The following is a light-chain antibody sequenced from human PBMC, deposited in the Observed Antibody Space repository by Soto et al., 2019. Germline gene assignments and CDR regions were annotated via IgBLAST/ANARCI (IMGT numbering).Light chain of an antibody. Sequence: QSVLTQPPSVSGAQGHRVTISCTGSSSNIGAGYDVHWYQQLPGTAPKLLIYGNSNRPSGVPDRFSGSKSGTSASLAITGLQAEDEADYYCQSYDSSLSGLVFGTGTKVTVL. CDR1: SSNIGAGYD. CDR2: GNS. V-gene: IGLV1-40*01. CDR3: QSYDSSLSGLV. J-gene: IGLJ1*01.